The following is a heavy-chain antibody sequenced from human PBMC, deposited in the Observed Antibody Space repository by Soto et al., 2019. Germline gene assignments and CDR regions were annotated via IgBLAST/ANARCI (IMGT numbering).Heavy chain of an antibody. CDR3: ATGRSDSGWYEEHF. CDR1: NDSIRSGTYY. CDR2: LSYLGTT. D-gene: IGHD6-19*01. Sequence: SETLSLTCTVSNDSIRSGTYYWAWIRQPPGRGLEWIGSLSYLGTTDYNPSLKSRVTISKDASKNQFSLKLTSMTAADTAVYYCATGRSDSGWYEEHFRGQGTLVTVSS. V-gene: IGHV4-39*01. J-gene: IGHJ4*02.